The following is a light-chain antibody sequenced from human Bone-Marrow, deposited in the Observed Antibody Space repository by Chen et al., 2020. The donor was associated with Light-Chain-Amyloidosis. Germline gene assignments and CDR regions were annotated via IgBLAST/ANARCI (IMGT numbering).Light chain of an antibody. J-gene: IGLJ1*01. CDR2: EVT. CDR3: SSYTITNTLV. Sequence: QSALTQPASVSGSPGQSPTNPCPGTSSDVGGDNHVSWYQQHPDKAPKLMIYEVTNRPPWVPDRFSGSKSDNTASLTISGLQTEDEADYFCSSYTITNTLVFGSGTRVTVL. CDR1: SSDVGGDNH. V-gene: IGLV2-14*01.